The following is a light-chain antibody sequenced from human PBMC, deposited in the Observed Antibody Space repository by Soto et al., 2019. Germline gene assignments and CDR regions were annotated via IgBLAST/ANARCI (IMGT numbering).Light chain of an antibody. Sequence: DIQLTQSPSSLSASVGDRVTITCQASQDIRNSLNWYQQQPGKAPKLLLYDASNLEAGVPSRFSGSGSGTDFTFTINSLQREDIATDYCQQYDNRLTFGGGTKVEIK. CDR1: QDIRNS. V-gene: IGKV1-33*01. CDR3: QQYDNRLT. CDR2: DAS. J-gene: IGKJ4*01.